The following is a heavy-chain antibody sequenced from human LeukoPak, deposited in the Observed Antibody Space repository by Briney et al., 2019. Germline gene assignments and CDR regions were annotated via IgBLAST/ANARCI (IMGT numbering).Heavy chain of an antibody. CDR3: ASLYGSGSYNYFDY. D-gene: IGHD3-10*01. Sequence: GRSLRLSCAASGFTFSSYAMHWVRQAPGKGLEWVAVISYDGSNKYYADSVKGRFTISRDNSKNTLYLQMNSLRAEDTAVYYCASLYGSGSYNYFDYWGQGTLVTVSS. J-gene: IGHJ4*02. CDR1: GFTFSSYA. CDR2: ISYDGSNK. V-gene: IGHV3-30-3*01.